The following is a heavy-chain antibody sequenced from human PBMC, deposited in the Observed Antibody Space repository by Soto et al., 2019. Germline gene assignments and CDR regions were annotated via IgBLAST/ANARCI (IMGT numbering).Heavy chain of an antibody. D-gene: IGHD2-21*01. Sequence: QVQLVQSGAEVKKPGSSVKVSCKDSGGTFNTYSMFWVRQAPGQGLEWMGRIIPMLGVRNYAQRFQDRVTIPADKSTATVHMELSSLRSEDTALYYCTIGSWSGEVFEIWGQGTMVTVSS. J-gene: IGHJ3*02. CDR1: GGTFNTYS. CDR2: IIPMLGVR. CDR3: TIGSWSGEVFEI. V-gene: IGHV1-69*02.